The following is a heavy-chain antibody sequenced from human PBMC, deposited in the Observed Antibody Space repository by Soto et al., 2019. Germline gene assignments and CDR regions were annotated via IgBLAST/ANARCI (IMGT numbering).Heavy chain of an antibody. D-gene: IGHD6-25*01. V-gene: IGHV3-74*01. CDR2: INSAGSSS. J-gene: IGHJ6*03. CDR1: GFTFSRYW. Sequence: GGSLRLSCAASGFTFSRYWMHWVRQAPGKGLVWVSRINSAGSSSSYADSVKGRFTISRDNAKNTLYLQMNSLRAEDTAVYFCASVGNISVYYMDVWGRGTTVTVSS. CDR3: ASVGNISVYYMDV.